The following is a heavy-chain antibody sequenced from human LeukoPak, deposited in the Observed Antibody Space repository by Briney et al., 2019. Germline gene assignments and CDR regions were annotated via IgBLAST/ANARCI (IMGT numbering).Heavy chain of an antibody. CDR1: GGSMNNDY. Sequence: SETLSLTRTVSGGSMNNDYWSWVRQPPGKGLEWIGYLSYSGTTKYNPSFKSRVTISVDTSKNLFSLKLTSVTAADTAVYYCARNPFDWGQGTLVIVSS. CDR3: ARNPFD. CDR2: LSYSGTT. V-gene: IGHV4-59*01. J-gene: IGHJ4*02.